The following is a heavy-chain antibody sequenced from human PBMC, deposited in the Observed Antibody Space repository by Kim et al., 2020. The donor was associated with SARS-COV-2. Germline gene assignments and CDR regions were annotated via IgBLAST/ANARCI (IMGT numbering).Heavy chain of an antibody. CDR1: GGSITSGAYY. D-gene: IGHD2-2*02. V-gene: IGHV4-31*11. CDR2: IYYSGNT. CDR3: ARANTVFDY. Sequence: SETLSLTCAVSGGSITSGAYYWSWIRQHPGKGLEWIGYIYYSGNTYYNPSLESRLTISLDTSKNQFSLKLTSVTAADTALYYCARANTVFDYWGQGTLV. J-gene: IGHJ4*02.